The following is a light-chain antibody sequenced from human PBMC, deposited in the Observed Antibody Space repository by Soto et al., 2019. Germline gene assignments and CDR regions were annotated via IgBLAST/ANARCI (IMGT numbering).Light chain of an antibody. J-gene: IGKJ2*01. Sequence: DIQMTQSPSTLSASVGDRVTITCRASQSISSWLAWYQQKPGKAPKLLIYKASNLESGVPSRFSGSGSGTEFTLTISILQPDDFATYCCQQYNSYLYTFGQGTKLEIK. CDR1: QSISSW. V-gene: IGKV1-5*03. CDR2: KAS. CDR3: QQYNSYLYT.